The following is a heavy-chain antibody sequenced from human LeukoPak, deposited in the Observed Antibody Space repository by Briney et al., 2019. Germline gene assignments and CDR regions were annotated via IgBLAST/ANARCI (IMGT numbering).Heavy chain of an antibody. Sequence: TGGSLRLSCAASGFTFSSYGMSWVRQAPGKGLEWVSAISGSGGSTYYADSVKGRFTISRDNSKNTLYLQMNSLRAEDTAVYYCAKRRYCSSTSCHTQHYFDYWGQGTLVTVSS. CDR3: AKRRYCSSTSCHTQHYFDY. CDR2: ISGSGGST. D-gene: IGHD2-2*02. CDR1: GFTFSSYG. J-gene: IGHJ4*02. V-gene: IGHV3-23*01.